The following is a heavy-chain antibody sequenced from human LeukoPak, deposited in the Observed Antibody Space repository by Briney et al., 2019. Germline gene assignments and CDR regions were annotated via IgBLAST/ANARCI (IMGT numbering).Heavy chain of an antibody. Sequence: KPSETLSLTCTVSGGSISSYYWSWIRQPPGKGREWIGYIYYSGSTNYNPSLKSRVTISVDTSKNQFSLKLSSVTAAGTAVYYCAREIYDFWSGSDAFDIWGQGTMVTVSS. V-gene: IGHV4-59*01. CDR1: GGSISSYY. J-gene: IGHJ3*02. CDR3: AREIYDFWSGSDAFDI. D-gene: IGHD3-3*01. CDR2: IYYSGST.